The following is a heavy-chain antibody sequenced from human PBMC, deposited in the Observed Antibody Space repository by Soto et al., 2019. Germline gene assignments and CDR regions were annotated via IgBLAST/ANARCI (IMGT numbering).Heavy chain of an antibody. CDR2: IYSGGST. CDR3: ARERTYYYDSSSPALDY. Sequence: GGSLRLSCAASGFTVSSNYMSWVRQAPGKGLEWVSVIYSGGSTYYADSVKGRFTISRDNSKNTLYLQMNSLRAEDTAVYYCARERTYYYDSSSPALDYWGQGTLVTVSS. D-gene: IGHD3-22*01. CDR1: GFTVSSNY. V-gene: IGHV3-66*01. J-gene: IGHJ4*02.